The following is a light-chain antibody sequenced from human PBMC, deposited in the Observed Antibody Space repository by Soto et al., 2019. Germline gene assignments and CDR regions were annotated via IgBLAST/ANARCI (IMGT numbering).Light chain of an antibody. CDR1: QSISSI. J-gene: IGKJ5*01. CDR2: AES. CDR3: QQLNIDSYPIT. V-gene: IGKV1-9*01. Sequence: IQLTQSPSSLSASIGDRVTITCRASQSISSILAWYQQKPGKGPKLLIYAESTFQSGIPSRFSGSGSGTELTLTISSLQPEDFATYYCQQLNIDSYPITFGQGTRLEIK.